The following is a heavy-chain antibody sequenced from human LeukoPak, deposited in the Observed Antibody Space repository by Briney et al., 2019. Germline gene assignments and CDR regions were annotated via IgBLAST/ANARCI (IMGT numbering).Heavy chain of an antibody. Sequence: GASVKVSCKVSGYTLNELSMHWVRQAPGKGLEWMGSFDPEDGETIYAQKFQGRVTMTRNTSISTAYMELSSLRSEDTAVYYCARGHRGDWDDYWGQGTLVTVSS. J-gene: IGHJ4*02. CDR1: GYTLNELS. D-gene: IGHD2-21*02. V-gene: IGHV1-24*01. CDR3: ARGHRGDWDDY. CDR2: FDPEDGET.